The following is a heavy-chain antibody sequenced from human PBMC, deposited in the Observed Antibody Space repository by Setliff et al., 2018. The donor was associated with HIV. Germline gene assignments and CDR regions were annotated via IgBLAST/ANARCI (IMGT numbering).Heavy chain of an antibody. CDR3: ARDTGPGYCSGGSCYREERPYWCFDL. D-gene: IGHD2-15*01. V-gene: IGHV1-46*01. CDR1: GYTFTSYD. CDR2: INPSDGST. J-gene: IGHJ2*01. Sequence: ASVKVSCKASGYTFTSYDINWVRQATGQGLKWMGIINPSDGSTTYAQKFQGRVTMTRDTSTSTVYMELSSLRSEDTAGYYWARDTGPGYCSGGSCYREERPYWCFDLWGRGTLVTVSS.